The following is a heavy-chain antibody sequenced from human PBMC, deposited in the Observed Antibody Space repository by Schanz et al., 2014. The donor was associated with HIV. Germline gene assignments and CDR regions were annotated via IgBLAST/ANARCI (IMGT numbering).Heavy chain of an antibody. CDR3: ARVRSGSTAGYFDL. J-gene: IGHJ2*01. CDR1: VGSFTDYY. Sequence: QVQLHQWGAGLLKPSETLSLTCAVYVGSFTDYYWTWIRQPPGKGLEWIGEIKHSGSTNYNPSLKSRVAFSVATSRRQFSLKVNSVTAADTALYFCARVRSGSTAGYFDLWGRGTPVTVSS. CDR2: IKHSGST. V-gene: IGHV4-34*01. D-gene: IGHD1-26*01.